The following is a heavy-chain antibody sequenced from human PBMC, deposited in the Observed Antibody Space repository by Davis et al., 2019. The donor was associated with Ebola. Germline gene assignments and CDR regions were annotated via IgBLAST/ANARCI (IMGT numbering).Heavy chain of an antibody. V-gene: IGHV3-15*01. CDR2: IKSQVDRGTI. Sequence: PGGSLRLSCAASGFTFINAWMTWFRQAPGKGLEWVGRIKSQVDRGTIDYAAPVKGRFTISRDDSKNMLYLEMNSLKTEDTAVYYCIADVPDFPNQFDYWGQGTLVTVSS. CDR3: IADVPDFPNQFDY. CDR1: GFTFINAW. D-gene: IGHD2/OR15-2a*01. J-gene: IGHJ4*02.